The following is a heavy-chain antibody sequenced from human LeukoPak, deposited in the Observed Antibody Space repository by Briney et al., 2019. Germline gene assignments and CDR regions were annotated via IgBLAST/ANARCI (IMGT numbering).Heavy chain of an antibody. Sequence: GASVKVSCKASGGTFSSYAISWVQQAPGQGLEWMGGIIPIFGTANYAQKFQGGVTITADKSTSTAYMGLSSLRSEDTAVYYCAREAGNYDILTGYYTPPYYFDYWGQGTLVTVSS. D-gene: IGHD3-9*01. CDR3: AREAGNYDILTGYYTPPYYFDY. CDR2: IIPIFGTA. J-gene: IGHJ4*02. V-gene: IGHV1-69*06. CDR1: GGTFSSYA.